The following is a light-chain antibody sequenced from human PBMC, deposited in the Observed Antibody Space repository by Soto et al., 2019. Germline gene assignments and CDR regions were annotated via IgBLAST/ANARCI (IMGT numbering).Light chain of an antibody. J-gene: IGLJ1*01. Sequence: QSALTQPRAVSGSPGQSVTISCPGTSRDGGGYNYVSWYQQHPRKAPKLMIYDVSKRPSGVPDRFSGSKSGNTASLTISGLQAEDEADYYCCSYAGSYTLYVFGTGTKVTVL. CDR2: DVS. V-gene: IGLV2-11*01. CDR1: SRDGGGYNY. CDR3: CSYAGSYTLYV.